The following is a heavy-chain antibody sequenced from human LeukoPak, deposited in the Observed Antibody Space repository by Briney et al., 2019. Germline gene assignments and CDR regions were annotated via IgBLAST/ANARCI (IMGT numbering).Heavy chain of an antibody. CDR3: ARGEVEMATEYYFDY. CDR2: IKQDGSER. V-gene: IGHV3-7*01. Sequence: GGSLRLSCAASGFTFSSYWMSWVRQAPGKGLEWVANIKQDGSERYYVDSVKGRFTIYRDNAKNSLYLQMNSLRAEDTAVYYCARGEVEMATEYYFDYWGQGTLVTVSS. J-gene: IGHJ4*02. CDR1: GFTFSSYW. D-gene: IGHD5-24*01.